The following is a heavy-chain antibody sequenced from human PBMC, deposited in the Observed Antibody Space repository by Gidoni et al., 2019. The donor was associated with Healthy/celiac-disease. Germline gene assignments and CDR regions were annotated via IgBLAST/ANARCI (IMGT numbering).Heavy chain of an antibody. Sequence: HVQLHESCPGLVKPSETLSLTCTVSGGSISSYYWSWSRQPPGKGLEWIGYIYYSGRTNYNPSLKSRVTISVDTSKNQFDRKRSAVTAADTGVYYCARGVPIVGADDWFDPWGQGTMVTVSS. CDR3: ARGVPIVGADDWFDP. CDR2: IYYSGRT. CDR1: GGSISSYY. D-gene: IGHD1-26*01. V-gene: IGHV4-59*01. J-gene: IGHJ5*02.